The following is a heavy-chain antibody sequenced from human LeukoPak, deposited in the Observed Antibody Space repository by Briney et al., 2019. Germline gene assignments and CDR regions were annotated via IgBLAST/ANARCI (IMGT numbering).Heavy chain of an antibody. D-gene: IGHD3-16*01. Sequence: GGSLRLSCAASGFTFSSYGMNWVRQAPGKGLEWVSYISSSGSTIYYADSVEGRFTISRDNSKNTLYLQMNSLKTEDTAVYYCARDTEGGVSDAFDIWGQGTMVTVSS. CDR1: GFTFSSYG. J-gene: IGHJ3*02. CDR3: ARDTEGGVSDAFDI. V-gene: IGHV3-48*01. CDR2: ISSSGSTI.